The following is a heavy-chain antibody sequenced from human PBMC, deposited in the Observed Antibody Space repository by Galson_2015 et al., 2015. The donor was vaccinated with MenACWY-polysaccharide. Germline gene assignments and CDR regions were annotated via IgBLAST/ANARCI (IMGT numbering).Heavy chain of an antibody. CDR3: AKITGGRYFVFGAFDI. V-gene: IGHV3-23*01. CDR2: ISGSGGST. Sequence: SLRLSCAASGFTFSSYDMTWVRQAPGKGLEWVSAISGSGGSTYDADSVKGRFTLSRDNSKNTLYLQMNSLRAEDTAVYYCAKITGGRYFVFGAFDIWGQGNPGHRLL. D-gene: IGHD1-26*01. J-gene: IGHJ3*02. CDR1: GFTFSSYD.